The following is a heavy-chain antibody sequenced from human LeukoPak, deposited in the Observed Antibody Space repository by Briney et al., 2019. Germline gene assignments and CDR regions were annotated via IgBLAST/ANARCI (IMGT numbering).Heavy chain of an antibody. V-gene: IGHV3-9*01. CDR3: AKDIGSGSYYPAAFDY. Sequence: GRSLRLSCAASGFTFYDYAMHWVRQAPGKGLEWVSGISWNSGSIGYADSVKGRFTISRDNAKNSLYLQMNSLRAEDTALYYCAKDIGSGSYYPAAFDYWGQGTLVTVSS. J-gene: IGHJ4*02. D-gene: IGHD3-10*01. CDR1: GFTFYDYA. CDR2: ISWNSGSI.